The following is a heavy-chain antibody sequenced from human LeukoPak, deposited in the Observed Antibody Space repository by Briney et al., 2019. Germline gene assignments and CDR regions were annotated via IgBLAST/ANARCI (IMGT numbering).Heavy chain of an antibody. CDR1: GFTFSSYA. CDR3: ARNYYYDW. V-gene: IGHV3-21*01. J-gene: IGHJ4*02. CDR2: ISSSSSYI. Sequence: GGSLRLSCAVSGFTFSSYAMSWVRQAPGKGLEWVSSISSSSSYIHYADSVKGRFTISRDNAKNSLYLQMNSLRAEDTAVYYCARNYYYDWWGQGTLVTVSS. D-gene: IGHD3-22*01.